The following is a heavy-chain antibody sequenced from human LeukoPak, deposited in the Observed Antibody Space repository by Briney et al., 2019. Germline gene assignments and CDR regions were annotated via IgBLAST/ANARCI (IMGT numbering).Heavy chain of an antibody. V-gene: IGHV4-61*02. Sequence: SETLSLTCTVSGGSISSGSYYWSWIRQPAGKGLEWIGRIYTSGSTNYNPSLKSRVTISVDTSKNQFSLKLSSVTAADTAVYYCARRLWFGELTPRGWFDPWGQGTLVTVSS. CDR3: ARRLWFGELTPRGWFDP. J-gene: IGHJ5*02. D-gene: IGHD3-10*01. CDR2: IYTSGST. CDR1: GGSISSGSYY.